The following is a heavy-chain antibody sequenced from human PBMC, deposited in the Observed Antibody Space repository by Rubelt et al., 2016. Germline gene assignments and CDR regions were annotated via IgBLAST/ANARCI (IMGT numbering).Heavy chain of an antibody. V-gene: IGHV3-23*01. Sequence: QLQESGPGLVKPSETLSLTCTVSGGSISSSSFYWGWIRQSPGKGLEWVSAISGSGGSTYYADSVRGRFTISRDDSMNTRYPQMNSLRGEDTAVYYCVRYYGDFYYYDGLDVWGQGTSVTVSS. CDR3: VRYYGDFYYYDGLDV. J-gene: IGHJ6*02. CDR2: ISGSGGST. D-gene: IGHD4-17*01. CDR1: GGSISSSS.